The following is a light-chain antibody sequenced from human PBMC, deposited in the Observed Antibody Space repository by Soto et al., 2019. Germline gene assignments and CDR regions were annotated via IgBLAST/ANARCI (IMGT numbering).Light chain of an antibody. Sequence: EIVMTQSPATLSVSPGERATLSCRASQSISSNLAWYQLKPGQAPRLLIYGASTGATGIPARFSGSGSGTEFTLTISSLQSEDFAVYYCQQCNNWPPTFGQGTKVEIK. CDR3: QQCNNWPPT. V-gene: IGKV3-15*01. J-gene: IGKJ1*01. CDR2: GAS. CDR1: QSISSN.